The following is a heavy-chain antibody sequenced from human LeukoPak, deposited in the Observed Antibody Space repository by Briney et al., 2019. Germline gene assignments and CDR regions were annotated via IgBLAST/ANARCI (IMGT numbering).Heavy chain of an antibody. CDR2: IRSKANSYAT. Sequence: GGSLRLSCAASGFTFSGSAMHWVRQASGKGLEWVGRIRSKANSYATAYAASVKGRFTISRDDSKNTAYLQMNSLKTEDTAVYYCTRRMTSGHYYFDYWGQGTLVTVSS. CDR3: TRRMTSGHYYFDY. V-gene: IGHV3-73*01. CDR1: GFTFSGSA. D-gene: IGHD3-3*01. J-gene: IGHJ4*02.